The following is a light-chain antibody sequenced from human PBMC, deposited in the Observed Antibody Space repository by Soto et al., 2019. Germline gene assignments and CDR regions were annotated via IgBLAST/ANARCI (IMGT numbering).Light chain of an antibody. CDR1: QGNKSY. CDR2: AAS. CDR3: QQANSFPLT. Sequence: DIQMTQSPSSVSATVGDRVPNTCRGRQGNKSYLTWDQQKPGKAPNLLIYAASSLHSGVPSRFGGSGSGTDFTLTISSLQPEDFATYYCQQANSFPLTFGGGTKVDIK. J-gene: IGKJ4*01. V-gene: IGKV1-12*01.